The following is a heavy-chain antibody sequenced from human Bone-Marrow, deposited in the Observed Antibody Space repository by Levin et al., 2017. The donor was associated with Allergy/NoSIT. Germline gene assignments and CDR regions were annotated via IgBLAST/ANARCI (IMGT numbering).Heavy chain of an antibody. J-gene: IGHJ4*02. V-gene: IGHV4-39*01. D-gene: IGHD6-19*01. CDR3: ARITVANIDW. CDR1: GGSISNSLYY. CDR2: VYHSGRA. Sequence: PSQTLSLTCTVSGGSISNSLYYWGCIRQSPGKGLEWMGSVYHSGRAYYNPSLKSRITMSVDTSKNQFSLKLRSVTAADTAVYYCARITVANIDWWGQGILVTVSS.